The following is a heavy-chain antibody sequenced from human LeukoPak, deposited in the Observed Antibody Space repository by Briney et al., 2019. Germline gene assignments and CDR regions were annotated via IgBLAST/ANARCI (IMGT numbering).Heavy chain of an antibody. Sequence: ASVKVSCKASGYTFTGYAMHWVRQAPGQRLECMGWINAGNGNTKYSQKFQGRVTITRDTSASTAYMELSSLRSEDTAVYYCARDLYSGTSYYYYYGMDVWGQGTTVTVSS. CDR1: GYTFTGYA. J-gene: IGHJ6*02. CDR3: ARDLYSGTSYYYYYGMDV. D-gene: IGHD1-26*01. CDR2: INAGNGNT. V-gene: IGHV1-3*01.